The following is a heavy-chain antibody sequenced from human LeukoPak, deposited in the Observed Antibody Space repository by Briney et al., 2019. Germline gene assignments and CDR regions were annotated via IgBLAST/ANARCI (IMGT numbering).Heavy chain of an antibody. J-gene: IGHJ4*02. D-gene: IGHD3-3*01. V-gene: IGHV4-31*03. Sequence: PSETLSLTCTVSGDSISTSAYYCSWIRRRPGTGLEWIAYIHYIGNAYSNPSLESRVTMSVDTSSNQYSLNVASVTAADTAVYYCARVRDDYFFDCWGQGILVTVSS. CDR2: IHYIGNA. CDR1: GDSISTSAYY. CDR3: ARVRDDYFFDC.